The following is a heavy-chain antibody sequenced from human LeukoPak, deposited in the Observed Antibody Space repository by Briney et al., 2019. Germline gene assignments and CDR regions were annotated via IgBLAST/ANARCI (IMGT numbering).Heavy chain of an antibody. CDR3: AKLYHSQNYYDSSGYLGAFDI. CDR2: ISYDGSNK. CDR1: GFTFSSYG. J-gene: IGHJ3*02. D-gene: IGHD3-22*01. V-gene: IGHV3-30*18. Sequence: PGGSLRLSCAASGFTFSSYGMHWVRQAPGKGLEWVAVISYDGSNKYYADSVKGRFTISRDNSKNTLYLQMNSLRAEDTAVYYCAKLYHSQNYYDSSGYLGAFDIWGQGTMVTVSS.